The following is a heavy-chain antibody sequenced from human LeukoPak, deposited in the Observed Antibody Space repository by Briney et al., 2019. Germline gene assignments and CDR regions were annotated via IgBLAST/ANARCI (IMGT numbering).Heavy chain of an antibody. CDR3: AGSPERFWSGYYTGIGYNY. J-gene: IGHJ4*02. CDR2: INHSGST. CDR1: GGSFSGYY. Sequence: SETLSLTCAVYGGSFSGYYWSWIRQPPGKGLEWIGEINHSGSTNYNPSLKSRVTISVDTSKNQFSLKLSSVTAADTAVYYCAGSPERFWSGYYTGIGYNYWGQGTLVTVSS. D-gene: IGHD3-3*01. V-gene: IGHV4-34*01.